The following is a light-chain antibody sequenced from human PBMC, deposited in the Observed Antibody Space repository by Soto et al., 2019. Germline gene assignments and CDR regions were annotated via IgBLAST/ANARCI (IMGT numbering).Light chain of an antibody. V-gene: IGKV3-20*01. CDR1: QSVSASY. CDR3: QQYGNSPAIT. CDR2: AAS. J-gene: IGKJ5*01. Sequence: EIVLTQSPGTLSFSPGERATLSSRASQSVSASYLAWYQQKPGQAPRLLIYAASSRATGIPDRFSGSGSGTDFTLTVSRLEPEDFAVYYCQQYGNSPAITFGQGTRLEIK.